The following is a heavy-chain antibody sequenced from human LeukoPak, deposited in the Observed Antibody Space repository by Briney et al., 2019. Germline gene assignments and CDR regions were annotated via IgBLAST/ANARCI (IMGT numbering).Heavy chain of an antibody. Sequence: PSETLSLTCTVSGGSISSGSYYWSWIRQPPGKGLEWIGEINHSGSTNYNPSLKSRVTISVDTSKNQFSLKLSSVTAADTAVYYCATSGSYSYYIDYWGQGTLVTVSS. CDR1: GGSISSGSYY. CDR2: INHSGST. D-gene: IGHD1-26*01. CDR3: ATSGSYSYYIDY. J-gene: IGHJ4*02. V-gene: IGHV4-39*07.